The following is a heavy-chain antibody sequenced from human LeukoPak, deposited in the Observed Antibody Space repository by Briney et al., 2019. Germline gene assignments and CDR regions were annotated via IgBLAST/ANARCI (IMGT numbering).Heavy chain of an antibody. J-gene: IGHJ3*02. CDR1: GGSIINYY. V-gene: IGHV4-4*07. CDR3: ARWKVIPAAVDACDI. Sequence: SETLSLTCTVSGGSIINYYWRWVRQPAGKGLEWIGRIFSSGSTDYNPSLKSRVTMSVDTYNIQFSLKVTSMTAADTAVYYCARWKVIPAAVDACDIWGQGTMVTVS. CDR2: IFSSGST. D-gene: IGHD2-2*01.